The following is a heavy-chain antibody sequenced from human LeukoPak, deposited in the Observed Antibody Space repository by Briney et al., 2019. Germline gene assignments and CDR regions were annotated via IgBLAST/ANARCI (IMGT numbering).Heavy chain of an antibody. D-gene: IGHD2/OR15-2a*01. Sequence: PGGSLRLSCAASGFTFSSYGMHWVRQAPGKGLEWVAFIRYDGSNKYYADSVKGRFTISRDNSKNTLYLQMNSLRAEDTAVYYCAVIYKVLAEGRRAFDIWGQGTMVTVSS. V-gene: IGHV3-30*02. CDR3: AVIYKVLAEGRRAFDI. CDR1: GFTFSSYG. J-gene: IGHJ3*02. CDR2: IRYDGSNK.